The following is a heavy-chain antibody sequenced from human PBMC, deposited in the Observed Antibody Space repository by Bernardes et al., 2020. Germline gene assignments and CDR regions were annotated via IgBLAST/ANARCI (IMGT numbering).Heavy chain of an antibody. J-gene: IGHJ5*02. V-gene: IGHV3-48*01. CDR3: AKLFDIRGGTGLDP. Sequence: GGSLRLSCAASGYTFRSYSMNWVRQAPGKGLEWVSYISSSSSTIYYADSVRARFTISRDNAKNSLYLQMNSLRAEDTAVYYCAKLFDIRGGTGLDPWGQGTLVTVSS. D-gene: IGHD3-9*01. CDR2: ISSSSSTI. CDR1: GYTFRSYS.